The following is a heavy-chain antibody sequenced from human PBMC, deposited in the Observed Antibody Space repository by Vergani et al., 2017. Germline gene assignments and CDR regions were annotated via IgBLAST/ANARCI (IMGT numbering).Heavy chain of an antibody. V-gene: IGHV4-38-2*01. CDR1: GYSISSGYY. CDR3: ARPERSSGWFDP. Sequence: QVQLQESGPGLVKPSETLALTCAVSGYSISSGYYWGWIRQPPGKGLEWIGSIFHSGSTYYNPSLKSRVTISVDTSKNQFSLKLSSVTAADTAVYYCARPERSSGWFDPCGQGTLVTVSS. D-gene: IGHD6-19*01. CDR2: IFHSGST. J-gene: IGHJ5*02.